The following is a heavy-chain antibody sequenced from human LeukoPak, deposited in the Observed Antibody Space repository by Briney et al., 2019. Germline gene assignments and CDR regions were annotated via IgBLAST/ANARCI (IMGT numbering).Heavy chain of an antibody. V-gene: IGHV3-7*03. D-gene: IGHD1-26*01. Sequence: GGSLRLSCAASGFTFSRYWMSWVRQAPGKGPEWVANIKPDASEKYYVDSVEGRFTISRDNAENSLYLQMNSLRAEDTALYYCAKSIVGAIGGWFDPWGQGTLVTVSS. CDR3: AKSIVGAIGGWFDP. CDR2: IKPDASEK. J-gene: IGHJ5*02. CDR1: GFTFSRYW.